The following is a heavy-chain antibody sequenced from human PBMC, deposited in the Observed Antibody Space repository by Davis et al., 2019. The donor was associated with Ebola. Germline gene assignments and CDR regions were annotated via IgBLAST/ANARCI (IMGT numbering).Heavy chain of an antibody. D-gene: IGHD3-3*01. J-gene: IGHJ6*02. Sequence: GESLKISCAASGFTFSNYAMHWVRQAPGKGLEWVALISYAGTNKYYADSVKGRFTISRDNSKNTLYLQMNSLRAEDTAVYYCARELYYDFWSGYYPYGMDVWGQGTTVTVSS. CDR3: ARELYYDFWSGYYPYGMDV. CDR1: GFTFSNYA. CDR2: ISYAGTNK. V-gene: IGHV3-30*03.